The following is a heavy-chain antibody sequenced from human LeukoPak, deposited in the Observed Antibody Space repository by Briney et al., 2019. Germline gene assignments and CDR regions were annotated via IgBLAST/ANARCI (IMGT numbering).Heavy chain of an antibody. CDR3: ARNPPYCSSTSCYGGY. J-gene: IGHJ4*02. Sequence: GGSLRLSCAASGFTFSDYYMSWIRQAPGKGLERVSYISSSGSTIYYADSVKGRFTISRDNAKNSLYLQMNSLRAEDTAVYYCARNPPYCSSTSCYGGYWGQGTLVTVSS. V-gene: IGHV3-11*01. D-gene: IGHD2-2*01. CDR1: GFTFSDYY. CDR2: ISSSGSTI.